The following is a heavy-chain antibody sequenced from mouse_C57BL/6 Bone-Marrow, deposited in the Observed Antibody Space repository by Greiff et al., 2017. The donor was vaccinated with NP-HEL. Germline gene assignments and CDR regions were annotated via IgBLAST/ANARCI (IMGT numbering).Heavy chain of an antibody. CDR2: IDPNSGGT. J-gene: IGHJ4*01. D-gene: IGHD2-10*02. CDR3: ASGMVKGWLYAMDY. V-gene: IGHV1-72*01. CDR1: GYTFTSYW. Sequence: QVQLQQPGAELVKPGASVKLSCKASGYTFTSYWMHWVKQRPGRGLEWIGRIDPNSGGTKYNEKFKSKATLTVDKPSSTAYMQLSSLTSEDSAVYYCASGMVKGWLYAMDYWGQGTSVTVSS.